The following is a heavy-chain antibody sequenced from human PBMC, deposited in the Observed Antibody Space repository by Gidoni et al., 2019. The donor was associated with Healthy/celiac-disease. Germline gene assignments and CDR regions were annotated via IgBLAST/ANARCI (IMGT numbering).Heavy chain of an antibody. J-gene: IGHJ4*02. V-gene: IGHV4-34*01. Sequence: QVQLQQWGAGLLKPSETLSLTCAVYGGSFSGYYWSWIRQPPGKGLEWIGEINHSGSTNYNPSLKSRVTISVETSKNQFSLKLSSVTAADTAVYYCARGGRGVVVPAAPFDYWGQGTLVTVSS. CDR1: GGSFSGYY. CDR2: INHSGST. CDR3: ARGGRGVVVPAAPFDY. D-gene: IGHD2-2*01.